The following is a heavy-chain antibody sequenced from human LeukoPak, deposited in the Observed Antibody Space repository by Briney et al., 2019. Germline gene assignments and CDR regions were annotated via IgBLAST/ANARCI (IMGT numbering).Heavy chain of an antibody. Sequence: GGSLRLSCAASGFTFSSYAMGWVRQAPGKGLEWVSAISGSGGSTYYADSVKGRFTISRDNSKNTLYLQMNSLRAEDTAVYYCASHHYYDSSGYLEYLQHWGQGTLVTVSS. D-gene: IGHD3-22*01. CDR2: ISGSGGST. V-gene: IGHV3-23*01. J-gene: IGHJ1*01. CDR1: GFTFSSYA. CDR3: ASHHYYDSSGYLEYLQH.